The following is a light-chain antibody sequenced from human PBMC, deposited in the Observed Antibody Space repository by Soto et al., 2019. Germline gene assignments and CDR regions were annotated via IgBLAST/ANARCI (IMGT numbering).Light chain of an antibody. J-gene: IGLJ1*01. CDR3: SSYTVSSSTLYV. CDR1: SSDVGGYSY. V-gene: IGLV2-14*03. CDR2: DVS. Sequence: SALTQPASVSASPGQSITISCTGTSSDVGGYSYVSWYQHHPGKAPKLMIFDVSNRPSGVSDRFTGSKSGNTASLTISGLQAEDEADYYCSSYTVSSSTLYVFGTGTKVTVL.